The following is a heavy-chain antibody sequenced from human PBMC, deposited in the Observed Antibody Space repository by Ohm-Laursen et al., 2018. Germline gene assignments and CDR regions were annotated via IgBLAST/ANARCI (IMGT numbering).Heavy chain of an antibody. Sequence: TLSLTCVVYGGSFSGYYWSWIRQPPGKGLEWIGEINHSGSTNYNPPLKSRVTISVDTSKNQFSLKLSSVTAADTAVYYCAIWAYRYYFDYWGQGTLVTVSS. CDR1: GGSFSGYY. CDR3: AIWAYRYYFDY. J-gene: IGHJ4*02. CDR2: INHSGST. V-gene: IGHV4-34*01. D-gene: IGHD1-14*01.